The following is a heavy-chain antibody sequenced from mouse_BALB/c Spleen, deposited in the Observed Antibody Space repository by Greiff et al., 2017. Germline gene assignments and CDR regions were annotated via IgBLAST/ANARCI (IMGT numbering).Heavy chain of an antibody. CDR2: INPSNGGT. CDR3: TRGSTMITTEYFDV. V-gene: IGHV1S81*02. Sequence: VQLVESGAELVKPGASVKLSCKASGYTFTSYYMYWVKQRPGQGLEWIGGINPSNGGTNFNEKFKSKATLTVDKSSSTAYMQLSSLTSEDSAVYYCTRGSTMITTEYFDVWGAGTTVTVSS. J-gene: IGHJ1*01. CDR1: GYTFTSYY. D-gene: IGHD2-4*01.